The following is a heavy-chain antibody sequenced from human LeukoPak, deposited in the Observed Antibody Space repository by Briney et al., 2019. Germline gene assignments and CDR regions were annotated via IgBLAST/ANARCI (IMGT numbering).Heavy chain of an antibody. V-gene: IGHV3-30*02. CDR3: ARRSAARDAFDI. J-gene: IGHJ3*02. CDR1: GFTFSSYG. CDR2: IRYDGSNK. D-gene: IGHD6-6*01. Sequence: GGSLRLSCAASGFTFSSYGMHWVHQAPGKGLEWVAFIRYDGSNKYYADSVKGRFTISRDNAKNTLYLQMNSLRAEDTAVYYCARRSAARDAFDIWGQGTMVTGSS.